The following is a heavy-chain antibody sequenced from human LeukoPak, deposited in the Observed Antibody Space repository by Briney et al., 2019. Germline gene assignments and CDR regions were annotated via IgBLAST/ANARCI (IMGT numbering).Heavy chain of an antibody. CDR3: AKDRGYNYPFRYFDY. J-gene: IGHJ4*02. Sequence: GGSLRLSCAASGLTFRSNAMTWVRQAPGKGLEWVSTISGSGDTTYFADSVKGRFTISRDNSKNRLYLQMNSLRDEDTAVYYCAKDRGYNYPFRYFDYWGQGTLITVSS. CDR2: ISGSGDTT. D-gene: IGHD5-24*01. V-gene: IGHV3-23*01. CDR1: GLTFRSNA.